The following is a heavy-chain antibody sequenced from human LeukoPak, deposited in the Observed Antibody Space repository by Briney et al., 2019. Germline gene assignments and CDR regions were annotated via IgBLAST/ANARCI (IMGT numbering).Heavy chain of an antibody. V-gene: IGHV1-2*02. J-gene: IGHJ4*02. CDR1: GYTLTGYY. D-gene: IGHD5-12*01. CDR2: INPNSGGT. Sequence: ASVKVSCKASGYTLTGYYMHWVRQAPGQGLEWMGWINPNSGGTNYAQKFQGRVTMTRDTSISTAYMELGRLRSDDTAVYYCARVATILQPFDYWGQGTLVTVSS. CDR3: ARVATILQPFDY.